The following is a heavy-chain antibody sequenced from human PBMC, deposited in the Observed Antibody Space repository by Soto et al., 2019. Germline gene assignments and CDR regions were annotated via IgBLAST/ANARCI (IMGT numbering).Heavy chain of an antibody. CDR2: IIPIFGTA. CDR1: GGTFSSYA. J-gene: IGHJ6*04. Sequence: GASVKVSCKASGGTFSSYAISWVRQAPGQGLEWMGGIIPIFGTANYAQKFQGRVTITADESTSTAYMELSSLRSEDTAVYYCARVVYDGRITIFGVALPYYGMDVWGKGTKVTVPS. CDR3: ARVVYDGRITIFGVALPYYGMDV. V-gene: IGHV1-69*13. D-gene: IGHD3-3*01.